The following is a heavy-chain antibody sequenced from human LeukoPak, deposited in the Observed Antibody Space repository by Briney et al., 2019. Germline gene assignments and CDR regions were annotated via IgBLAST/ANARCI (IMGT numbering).Heavy chain of an antibody. Sequence: GASVKVSCKASGYTFNRYYLHWVRQAPGQGLEWMGIINPSGGSTSYAQKFQGRVTLTRDMSTSTVYMDLSSLRSEDTALYYCARGWPSSGFDYWGQGTLVTVSS. J-gene: IGHJ4*02. CDR1: GYTFNRYY. CDR2: INPSGGST. V-gene: IGHV1-46*02. D-gene: IGHD3-22*01. CDR3: ARGWPSSGFDY.